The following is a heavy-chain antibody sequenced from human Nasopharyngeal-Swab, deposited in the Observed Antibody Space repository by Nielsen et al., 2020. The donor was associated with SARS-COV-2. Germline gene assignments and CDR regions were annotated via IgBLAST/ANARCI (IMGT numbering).Heavy chain of an antibody. CDR2: IIPIFGTA. V-gene: IGHV1-69*13. D-gene: IGHD6-19*01. CDR3: ASTPYSSGWYGPRSANYGMDV. CDR1: GGTFSSYA. Sequence: SVKVSCKASGGTFSSYAIGWVRQAPGQGLEWMGGIIPIFGTANYAQKFQGRVTITADESTSTAYMELSSLRSEDTAVYYCASTPYSSGWYGPRSANYGMDVWGQGTTVTVSS. J-gene: IGHJ6*02.